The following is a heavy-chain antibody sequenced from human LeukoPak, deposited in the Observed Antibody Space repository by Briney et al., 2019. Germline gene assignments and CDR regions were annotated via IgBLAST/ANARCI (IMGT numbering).Heavy chain of an antibody. CDR2: ISGSGGST. V-gene: IGHV3-23*01. CDR3: AKDLAAYCGGDCYTFDY. J-gene: IGHJ4*02. CDR1: GCTFSSYA. D-gene: IGHD2-21*02. Sequence: GGSLRLSCAASGCTFSSYAMSWVRQAPGKGLEWVAAISGSGGSTYYADSVKGRFTISTDNSKNTLYLQMNRLRAEDTAVYYCAKDLAAYCGGDCYTFDYWGQGTLVTVSS.